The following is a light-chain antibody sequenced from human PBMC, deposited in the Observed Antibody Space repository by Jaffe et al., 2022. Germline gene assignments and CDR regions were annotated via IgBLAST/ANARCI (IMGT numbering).Light chain of an antibody. J-gene: IGKJ1*01. V-gene: IGKV4-1*01. CDR3: QQYYSTPPT. Sequence: DIVMTQSPDSLPVSLGERATINCKSSQSVLYSSNNKNYLVWYQQKLGQPPKLLISWASTRESGVPDRFSGSGSGTDFSLTISNLQAEDVAVYYCQQYYSTPPTFGQGTKVEIK. CDR1: QSVLYSSNNKNY. CDR2: WAS.